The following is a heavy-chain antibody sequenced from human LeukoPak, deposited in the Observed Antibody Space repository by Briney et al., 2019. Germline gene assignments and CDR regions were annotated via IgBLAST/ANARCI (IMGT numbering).Heavy chain of an antibody. V-gene: IGHV4-38-2*01. Sequence: PSETLSLTCAVSGYSISSGFYWDWIRQPPGKGLEWIGTIYHSGSTYYNPPLKSRVTISVDMSKNQFSLKLRSVTAADTAMYYCAKQGPCCGGDCSNYLDFWGQGTLVTVSS. CDR1: GYSISSGFY. CDR2: IYHSGST. D-gene: IGHD2-21*01. CDR3: AKQGPCCGGDCSNYLDF. J-gene: IGHJ4*02.